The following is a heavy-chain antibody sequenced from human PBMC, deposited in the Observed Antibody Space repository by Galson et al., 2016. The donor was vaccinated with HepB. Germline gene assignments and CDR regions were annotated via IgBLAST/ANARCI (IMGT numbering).Heavy chain of an antibody. CDR3: ARVRVDDYDALDI. V-gene: IGHV1-18*01. D-gene: IGHD4-17*01. CDR2: ISTYNGNT. Sequence: CKASGDTFTSFGINWVRQAPGQGLEWMGWISTYNGNTNYAQNLQGRVTMTTDTSTSTAHMELRSLRSDDTAVYYCARVRVDDYDALDIWGQGTMVTVSS. CDR1: GDTFTSFG. J-gene: IGHJ3*02.